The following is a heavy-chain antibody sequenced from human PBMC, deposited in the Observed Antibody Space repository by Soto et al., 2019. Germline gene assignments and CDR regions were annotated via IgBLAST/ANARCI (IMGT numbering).Heavy chain of an antibody. CDR3: EWLLPHRAPYYFDY. CDR2: IIPIFGTA. V-gene: IGHV1-69*13. J-gene: IGHJ4*02. Sequence: QVQLVQSGAEVKKPGASVKVSCKASGYTFTSYAISWVRQAPGQGLEWMGGIIPIFGTANYAQKFQGRVTITADESTSTAYMELSSLRSEDTAVYYCEWLLPHRAPYYFDYWGQGTLVTVSS. CDR1: GYTFTSYA. D-gene: IGHD3-22*01.